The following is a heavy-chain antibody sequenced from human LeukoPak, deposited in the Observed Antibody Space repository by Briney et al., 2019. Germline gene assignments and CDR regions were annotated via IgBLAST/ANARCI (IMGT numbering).Heavy chain of an antibody. CDR1: GGSISSSSYY. D-gene: IGHD1-14*01. V-gene: IGHV4-39*02. Sequence: SETLSLTCSVSGGSISSSSYYWGWIRQPPGKGLEWIGNIYYSGNTYYNPSLKSRVTISVETSKNHLSLKLSSVTAADTAVYHCASFDNSFDPWGQGTLVTVSS. J-gene: IGHJ5*02. CDR2: IYYSGNT. CDR3: ASFDNSFDP.